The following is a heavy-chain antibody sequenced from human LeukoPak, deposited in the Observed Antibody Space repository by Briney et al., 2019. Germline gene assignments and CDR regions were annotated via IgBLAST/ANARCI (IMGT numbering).Heavy chain of an antibody. V-gene: IGHV4-59*12. CDR2: IYHSGST. CDR1: GGSISSYS. D-gene: IGHD2-2*02. Sequence: SETLSLTCTVSGGSISSYSWSWIRPPPGKGLEWIGHIYHSGSTYYSPSLKSRVTISVDRSMSQFSLKLSSVTAADTAVYYCARALGYCSSTSCSTIDYWGQGTLVTVSS. CDR3: ARALGYCSSTSCSTIDY. J-gene: IGHJ4*02.